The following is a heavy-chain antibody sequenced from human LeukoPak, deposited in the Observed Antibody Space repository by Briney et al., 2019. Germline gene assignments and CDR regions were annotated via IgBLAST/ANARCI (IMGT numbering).Heavy chain of an antibody. CDR2: LYSGGST. CDR1: GFTVSSNF. CDR3: ARACRGYSYLFDY. V-gene: IGHV3-66*02. Sequence: GGSLRLSCAASGFTVSSNFMSWVRQAPGKGLEWVSVLYSGGSTYYADSVKGRFSISRDSSRNTLYLQMNSLRDEDTAVYYCARACRGYSYLFDYWGQGTLVTVSS. J-gene: IGHJ4*02. D-gene: IGHD5-18*01.